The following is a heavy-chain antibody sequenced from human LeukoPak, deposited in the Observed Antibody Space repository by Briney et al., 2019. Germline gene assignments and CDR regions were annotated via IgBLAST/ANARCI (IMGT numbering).Heavy chain of an antibody. D-gene: IGHD6-19*01. CDR1: SGSITSYY. CDR2: IYYSGST. V-gene: IGHV4-59*01. J-gene: IGHJ3*02. Sequence: SETLSLTCSVSSGSITSYYWSWLRQPPGKGLEWIGYIYYSGSTNYNPSVKSRVTMSVDTSKNQFSLKLNSVTAADTAVYYCAREGWQWLVHAFDIWGQGTMVTVSS. CDR3: AREGWQWLVHAFDI.